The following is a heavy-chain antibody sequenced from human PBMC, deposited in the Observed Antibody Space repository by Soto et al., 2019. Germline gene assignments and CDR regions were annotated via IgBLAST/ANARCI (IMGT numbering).Heavy chain of an antibody. CDR2: IWYDGSNK. J-gene: IGHJ6*02. D-gene: IGHD6-13*01. CDR1: GFTFSSYG. CDR3: ARGLLAAAGPYYYYGMDV. V-gene: IGHV3-33*01. Sequence: GGSLRLSCAASGFTFSSYGMHWVRQAPGKGLEWVAVIWYDGSNKYYADSVKGRFTISRDNSKNTLYLQMNSLRAEDTAVYYCARGLLAAAGPYYYYGMDVWGQGTTVTVSS.